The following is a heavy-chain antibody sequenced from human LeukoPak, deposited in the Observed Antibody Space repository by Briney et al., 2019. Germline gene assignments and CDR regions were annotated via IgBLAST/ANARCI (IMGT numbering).Heavy chain of an antibody. CDR3: AKDLAYCGGDCYPYYFDY. CDR1: GFTFSSYA. J-gene: IGHJ4*02. V-gene: IGHV3-23*01. Sequence: GGSLRLSCVASGFTFSSYATSWVRQAPGKGLEWVSAISGSGGSTYYADSVKGRFTISRDNSKNTLYLQMNSLRAEDTAVYYCAKDLAYCGGDCYPYYFDYWGQGTLITVSS. CDR2: ISGSGGST. D-gene: IGHD2-21*02.